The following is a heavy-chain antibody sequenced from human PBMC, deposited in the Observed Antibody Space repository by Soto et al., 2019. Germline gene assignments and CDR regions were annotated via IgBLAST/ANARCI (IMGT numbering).Heavy chain of an antibody. V-gene: IGHV1-46*01. CDR2: INPSGGST. CDR3: AIQSSNGGVGTANPNFQR. Sequence: GASVKVSCKASGYTFTSYYMHWVRQAPGQGLEWMGIINPSGGSTSHAQKFQGRVTMTRDTSTSTVYMELSSLRSEDTAVYYCAIQSSNGGVGTANPNFQRWGQGTLVTVSS. J-gene: IGHJ1*01. D-gene: IGHD2-21*02. CDR1: GYTFTSYY.